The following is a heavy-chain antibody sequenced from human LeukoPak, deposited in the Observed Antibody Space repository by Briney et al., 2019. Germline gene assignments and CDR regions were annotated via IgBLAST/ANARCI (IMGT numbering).Heavy chain of an antibody. J-gene: IGHJ4*02. CDR1: GGSISSSSRY. CDR3: ATTTIRLGY. D-gene: IGHD4-17*01. CDR2: IYYSGST. Sequence: SETVSLTCTVSGGSISSSSRYWGWIRQSPGKGLEWIGSIYYSGSTYDNPSLKSRVSISVDTSKNQFSLKLSSVTVADTAVYYCATTTIRLGYWGQGTLVTVSS. V-gene: IGHV4-39*07.